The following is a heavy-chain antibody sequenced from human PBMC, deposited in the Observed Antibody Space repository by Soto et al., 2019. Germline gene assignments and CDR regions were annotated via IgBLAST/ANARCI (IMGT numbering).Heavy chain of an antibody. V-gene: IGHV1-69*13. CDR1: GGTFSSYA. J-gene: IGHJ6*02. CDR3: ARVLVGATFYYYDMDV. CDR2: IIPIFGTA. D-gene: IGHD1-26*01. Sequence: SVKVSCKASGGTFSSYAISWVRQAPGQGLEWMGGIIPIFGTANYAQKFQGRVTITADESTSTAYMELSSLRSEDTAVYYCARVLVGATFYYYDMDVWGQGTTVTVSS.